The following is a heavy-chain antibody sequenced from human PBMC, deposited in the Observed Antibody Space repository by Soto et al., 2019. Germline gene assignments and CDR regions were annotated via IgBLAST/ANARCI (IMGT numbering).Heavy chain of an antibody. CDR1: GFAFTSYA. J-gene: IGHJ6*02. V-gene: IGHV3-23*01. CDR2: ISGSGAST. Sequence: PGGSLRLSCAASGFAFTSYAMSWVRQAPGKELDWVSAISGSGASTYYADSVKGRFTISRDNSKNTLYLQMNSLRAEDTAVYYCAKDPSLNIVVVPAAMVEDVWGQGTTVTVSS. CDR3: AKDPSLNIVVVPAAMVEDV. D-gene: IGHD2-2*01.